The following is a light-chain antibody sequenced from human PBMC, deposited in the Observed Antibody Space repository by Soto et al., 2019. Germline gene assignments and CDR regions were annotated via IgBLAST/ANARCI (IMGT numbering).Light chain of an antibody. CDR1: QSVTSSY. CDR2: GAS. V-gene: IGKV3-20*01. J-gene: IGKJ2*01. Sequence: EIVLTQSPGTLSLSPGERVTLSCRASQSVTSSYLAWYQQKPGQAPRLLIYGASSRATGIPDRFSGSGSGTDFTLTISRLEPEDFAVYFCQQYDTSPYTFAQGTKLEIK. CDR3: QQYDTSPYT.